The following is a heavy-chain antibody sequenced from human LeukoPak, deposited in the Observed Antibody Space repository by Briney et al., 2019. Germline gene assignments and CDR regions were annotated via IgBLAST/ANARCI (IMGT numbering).Heavy chain of an antibody. D-gene: IGHD4-17*01. Sequence: PGGSLRLSCAASGFTFSSYSMNWVRQAPGKGLEWVSYISSSSSTIYYADSVKGRFTTSRDNAKNSLYLQMNSLRAEDTAVYYCARVEVLRGWNYGDYGVDYWGQGTLVTVSS. J-gene: IGHJ4*02. CDR3: ARVEVLRGWNYGDYGVDY. CDR1: GFTFSSYS. V-gene: IGHV3-48*04. CDR2: ISSSSSTI.